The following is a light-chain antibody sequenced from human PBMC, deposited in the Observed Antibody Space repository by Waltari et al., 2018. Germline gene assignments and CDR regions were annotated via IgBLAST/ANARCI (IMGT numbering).Light chain of an antibody. Sequence: SYVLTQPHSVSVAPGQTARITCGGDNIEAKSVPWYQQKPGQAPVVVVLADSDRPSWIPGRFSGANAGSTATLTRSGVEGGDGADYFCQVWDSSGELLVIFGGGTKLTVL. V-gene: IGLV3-21*02. J-gene: IGLJ2*01. CDR2: ADS. CDR1: NIEAKS. CDR3: QVWDSSGELLVI.